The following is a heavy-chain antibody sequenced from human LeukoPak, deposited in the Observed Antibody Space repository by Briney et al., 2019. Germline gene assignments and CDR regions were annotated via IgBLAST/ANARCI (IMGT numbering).Heavy chain of an antibody. Sequence: GESLKISCKGSGYSFTSYWIGWVRHMPRKGLEWMGIIYPGDSDTRYSPSFQGQVTISADKSISTTYLQWSSLKASDTAMYYCARTQYSSSPDAFDIWGQGTMVTVSS. V-gene: IGHV5-51*01. CDR2: IYPGDSDT. CDR1: GYSFTSYW. D-gene: IGHD6-13*01. CDR3: ARTQYSSSPDAFDI. J-gene: IGHJ3*02.